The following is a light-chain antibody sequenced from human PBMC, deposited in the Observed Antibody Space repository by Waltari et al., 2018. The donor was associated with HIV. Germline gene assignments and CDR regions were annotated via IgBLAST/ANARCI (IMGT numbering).Light chain of an antibody. J-gene: IGKJ3*01. Sequence: DIQMTQPQFFLSASVGDRITITCRASQSVGSRLNWYQQKLGTAPKVLIYEASSLQSGVPSRFSGGGSGTYFTLTISGLQPDDFATYYCQQSSRIPLTFGPGTKVD. V-gene: IGKV1-39*01. CDR2: EAS. CDR3: QQSSRIPLT. CDR1: QSVGSR.